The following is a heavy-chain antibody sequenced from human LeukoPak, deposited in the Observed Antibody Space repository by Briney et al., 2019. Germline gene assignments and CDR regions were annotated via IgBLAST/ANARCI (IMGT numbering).Heavy chain of an antibody. D-gene: IGHD6-19*01. CDR2: IYYSGST. J-gene: IGHJ5*02. V-gene: IGHV4-59*01. Sequence: PSETLSLTCAVYGGSFSGYYWSWIRQPPGKGLEWIGYIYYSGSTNYNPSLKSRVTISVDTSKNQFSLKLSSVTAADTAVYYCARVPNSSGWRSYNWFDPWGQGTLVTVSS. CDR1: GGSFSGYY. CDR3: ARVPNSSGWRSYNWFDP.